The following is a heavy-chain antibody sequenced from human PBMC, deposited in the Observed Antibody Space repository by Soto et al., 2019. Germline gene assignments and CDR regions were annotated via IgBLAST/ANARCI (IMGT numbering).Heavy chain of an antibody. CDR3: ARRRSSGWYVGDAFDI. CDR2: IYPGDSDT. J-gene: IGHJ3*02. V-gene: IGHV5-51*01. D-gene: IGHD6-19*01. Sequence: GESLKISCKGSGYSFTSYWIGWVRQMPGKGLEWMGIIYPGDSDTRYSPSFQGQVTISADKSISTAYLQWSSLKASDTAMYYCARRRSSGWYVGDAFDIWGQGTMVTVSS. CDR1: GYSFTSYW.